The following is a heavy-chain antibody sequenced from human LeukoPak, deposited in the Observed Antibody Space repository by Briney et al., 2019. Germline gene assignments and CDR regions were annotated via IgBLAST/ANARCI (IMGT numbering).Heavy chain of an antibody. D-gene: IGHD6-6*01. Sequence: PGGSLRLSCAASGFTFSSYSMNWVRQAPGKGLEWVSSISSSSSYIYYADSVKGRFTISRDNAKNPLYLQMNILRAEDTAVYYCVRRGGRSSMDYYYHYMDVWGKGTTVTVSS. CDR1: GFTFSSYS. CDR3: VRRGGRSSMDYYYHYMDV. CDR2: ISSSSSYI. V-gene: IGHV3-21*01. J-gene: IGHJ6*03.